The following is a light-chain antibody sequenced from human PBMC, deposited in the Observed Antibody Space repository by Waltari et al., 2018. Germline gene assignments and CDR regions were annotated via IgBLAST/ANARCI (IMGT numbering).Light chain of an antibody. J-gene: IGKJ2*01. Sequence: DIQMTQSPSSLSPSIGDRVTITCRASQVIYRNLVWSQLKPGKAPKTLIYAASTLQLGAPSHLSGSGSETDFSLTISPLQPDDFATYYCQPYHDFPYTFGLGTKVEI. CDR3: QPYHDFPYT. CDR1: QVIYRN. CDR2: AAS. V-gene: IGKV1-16*02.